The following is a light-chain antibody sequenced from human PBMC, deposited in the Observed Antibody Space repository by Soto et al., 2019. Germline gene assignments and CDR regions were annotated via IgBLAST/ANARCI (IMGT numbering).Light chain of an antibody. J-gene: IGKJ2*01. Sequence: EIVLTQSPGTLSLSPGERATLSCRASQSVSTSYLAWYQQKPGQAPRLLIYGASSRATGIPDRFSGSGSGTDFTLTISRLEPEDFSVYYCQQYRSSPLYPLGHGTKLEIK. CDR1: QSVSTSY. V-gene: IGKV3-20*01. CDR2: GAS. CDR3: QQYRSSPLYP.